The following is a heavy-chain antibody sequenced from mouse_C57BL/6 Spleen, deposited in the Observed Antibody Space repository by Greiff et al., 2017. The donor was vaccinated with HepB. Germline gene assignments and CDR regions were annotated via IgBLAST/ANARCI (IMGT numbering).Heavy chain of an antibody. CDR1: GYTFTGYW. J-gene: IGHJ4*01. V-gene: IGHV1-9*01. CDR3: ASGGAYDEGMDY. Sequence: VQLQQSGAELMKPGASVKLSCKATGYTFTGYWIEWVKQRPGHGLEWIGEILPGSGSTNYNEKFKGKATFTADTSSTTAYMQLISLTTEDSARYDCASGGAYDEGMDYWGQGTSVTVSS. D-gene: IGHD2-12*01. CDR2: ILPGSGST.